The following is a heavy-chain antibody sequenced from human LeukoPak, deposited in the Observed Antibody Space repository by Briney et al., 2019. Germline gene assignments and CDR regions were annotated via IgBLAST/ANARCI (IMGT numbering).Heavy chain of an antibody. CDR1: GDSISSSSYY. Sequence: SETLSLTCTVSGDSISSSSYYWGWIRQPPGKGLEWIGSIYRSGSTYYNPSLKSRVTTSVDTSKNQFSLKLSSVTAADTAVYYCVRDRYGGNRDLDSWGQGTLVTVSS. CDR3: VRDRYGGNRDLDS. V-gene: IGHV4-39*01. J-gene: IGHJ4*02. D-gene: IGHD4/OR15-4a*01. CDR2: IYRSGST.